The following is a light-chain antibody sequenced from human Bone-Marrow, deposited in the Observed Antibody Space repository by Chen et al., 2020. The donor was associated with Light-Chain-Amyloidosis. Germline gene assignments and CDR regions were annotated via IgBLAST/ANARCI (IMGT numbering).Light chain of an antibody. CDR1: QSITKF. J-gene: IGKJ4*01. V-gene: IGKV1-39*01. CDR2: TAS. Sequence: DIQMTQPPSSLSASVGDRVTITCRASQSITKFLNWYQQKPGKGPKLLIYTASSLQSGVPSRFSGSGSGTDFSLTISSVQPEDLATYYCRQSYSTPTFGGGTKLEIK. CDR3: RQSYSTPT.